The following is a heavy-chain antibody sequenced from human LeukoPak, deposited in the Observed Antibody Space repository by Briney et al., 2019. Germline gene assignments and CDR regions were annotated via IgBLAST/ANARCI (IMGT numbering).Heavy chain of an antibody. D-gene: IGHD2-15*01. Sequence: PSETLSLTCTVSGGSISSYYWSWIRQPPGKGLEWIGYIYYSGSTNYNPSLKSRVTISVDTSKNQFSLKLSSVSAADTAVYYCARVLGYCSGGSCYIFDYWGQGTLVTVSS. CDR2: IYYSGST. CDR3: ARVLGYCSGGSCYIFDY. CDR1: GGSISSYY. V-gene: IGHV4-59*01. J-gene: IGHJ4*02.